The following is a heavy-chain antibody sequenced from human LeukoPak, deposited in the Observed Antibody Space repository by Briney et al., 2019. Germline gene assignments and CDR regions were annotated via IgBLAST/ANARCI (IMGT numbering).Heavy chain of an antibody. D-gene: IGHD6-19*01. J-gene: IGHJ4*02. CDR3: ARGSGWCDY. CDR1: GFTFSSYW. V-gene: IGHV3-7*01. CDR2: IKQDGSEK. Sequence: VGSLRLSCAASGFTFSSYWMSWVRQAPGKGLEWVANIKQDGSEKYYVDSVKGRFTISRDNAKNSLYLQMNSLGAEDTAVYYWARGSGWCDYWGRGTLLVTVSS.